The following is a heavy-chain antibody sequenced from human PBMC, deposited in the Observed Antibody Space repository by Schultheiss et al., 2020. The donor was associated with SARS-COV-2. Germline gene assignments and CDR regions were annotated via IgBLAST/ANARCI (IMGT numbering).Heavy chain of an antibody. CDR2: IIPIFGTA. CDR1: GGTFSSYA. CDR3: ARVPGIQLDYFDS. V-gene: IGHV1-69*06. Sequence: SVKVSCKASGGTFSSYAISWVRQAPGQGLEWMGGIIPIFGTANYAQKFQGRVTITADKSTSTAYMELSSLKSEDTAVYYCARVPGIQLDYFDSWGQGTLVTVSS. J-gene: IGHJ4*02. D-gene: IGHD5-18*01.